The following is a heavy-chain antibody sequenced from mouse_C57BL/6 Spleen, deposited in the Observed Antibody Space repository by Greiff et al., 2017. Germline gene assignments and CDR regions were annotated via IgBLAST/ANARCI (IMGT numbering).Heavy chain of an antibody. D-gene: IGHD3-2*02. CDR1: GYTFTDYY. Sequence: QVQLQQSGAELVRPGASVKLSCKASGYTFTDYYINWVKQRPGQGLEWIARIYPGSGNTYYNEKFKGKATLTAEKSSSTAYMQLSSLTSEDSAVYFCAKTAQAPYYFDYWGQGTTLTVSA. CDR3: AKTAQAPYYFDY. CDR2: IYPGSGNT. J-gene: IGHJ2*01. V-gene: IGHV1-76*01.